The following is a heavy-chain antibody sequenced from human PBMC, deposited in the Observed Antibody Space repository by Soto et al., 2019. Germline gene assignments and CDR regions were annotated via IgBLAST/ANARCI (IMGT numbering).Heavy chain of an antibody. CDR3: ASWHEREHAYDV. V-gene: IGHV3-53*01. D-gene: IGHD1-1*01. J-gene: IGHJ3*01. CDR2: LYDVDGS. CDR1: GLTVSGKKY. Sequence: DVQLVESGGGLIQPGESLRLSCAAFGLTVSGKKYVAWVRQAPGKGLEWVSALYDVDGSFYADSVKGRFTTSIDSSKTTVYLQMNGLRPDDTAVYYCASWHEREHAYDVWGQGTTVTVSS.